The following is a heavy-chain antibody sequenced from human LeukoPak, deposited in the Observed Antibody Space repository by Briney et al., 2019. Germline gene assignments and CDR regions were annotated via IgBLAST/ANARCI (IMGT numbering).Heavy chain of an antibody. D-gene: IGHD3-22*01. CDR3: ARVLSLYDSSGYLDY. CDR2: ISAYNGNT. Sequence: ASVKVSCKASGYTFTSYGISWVRQAPGQGPEWMGWISAYNGNTNYAQKLQGRVTMTTDTSTSTAYMELRSLRSDDTAVYYCARVLSLYDSSGYLDYWGQGTLVTVSS. V-gene: IGHV1-18*01. CDR1: GYTFTSYG. J-gene: IGHJ4*02.